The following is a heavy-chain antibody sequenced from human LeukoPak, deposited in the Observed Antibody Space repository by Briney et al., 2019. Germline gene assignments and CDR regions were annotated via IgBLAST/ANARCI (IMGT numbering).Heavy chain of an antibody. CDR3: ARRNYGDYDHYFDN. J-gene: IGHJ4*02. CDR2: IYSSGGT. CDR1: GGSLGSYF. D-gene: IGHD4-17*01. Sequence: SETLSLTCTVSGGSLGSYFWSWIRQPPGKGLEWVGYIYSSGGTNYNPSLKSRVTISADTSRNQFSLNLRSVTAADTAVYYCARRNYGDYDHYFDNWGQGTLVTVSS. V-gene: IGHV4-59*08.